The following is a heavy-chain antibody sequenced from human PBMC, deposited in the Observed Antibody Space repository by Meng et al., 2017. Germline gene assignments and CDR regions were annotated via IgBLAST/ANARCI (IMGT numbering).Heavy chain of an antibody. Sequence: QGHFKQLGDVLLQPSATLSLTLAVYGGSFIGYYGIWIRQPPGKGLEWIGEINHSGSTNYNPSLKSRVTMSLDTSKNQFSLRLSSVTAADTAVYYCARSHSVTIVAFDYWGQGTLVTVSS. V-gene: IGHV4-34*01. CDR2: INHSGST. CDR1: GGSFIGYY. D-gene: IGHD4-17*01. CDR3: ARSHSVTIVAFDY. J-gene: IGHJ4*02.